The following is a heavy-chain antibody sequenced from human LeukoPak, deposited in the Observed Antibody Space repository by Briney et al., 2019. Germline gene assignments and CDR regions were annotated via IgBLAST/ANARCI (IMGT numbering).Heavy chain of an antibody. D-gene: IGHD3-16*01. CDR2: INSSSSYI. V-gene: IGHV3-21*01. Sequence: TGGSLRLSCAASGFTFSSYSMNWVRQAPGKWLEWVSSINSSSSYIYYADSVKGRFTISRDNAKNSLYLQMNSLRAEDTAVYYCEREDIRGGSDYYYYMDVWGKGTTVTVSS. J-gene: IGHJ6*03. CDR3: EREDIRGGSDYYYYMDV. CDR1: GFTFSSYS.